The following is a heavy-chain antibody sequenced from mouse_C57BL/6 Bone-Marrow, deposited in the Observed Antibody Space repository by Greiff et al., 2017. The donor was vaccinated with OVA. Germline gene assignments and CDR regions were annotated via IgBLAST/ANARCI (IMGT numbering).Heavy chain of an antibody. Sequence: QVQLQQSGAELARPGASVKLSCEASGYTFTSYGISWVKQRTGQGLEWIGEIYPRSGNTYYNEKFKGKATLTADKSSSTAYMELRSLTSEDSAVYFCARYYGSSSWFAYWGQGTLVTVSA. D-gene: IGHD1-1*01. J-gene: IGHJ3*01. CDR2: IYPRSGNT. CDR1: GYTFTSYG. CDR3: ARYYGSSSWFAY. V-gene: IGHV1-81*01.